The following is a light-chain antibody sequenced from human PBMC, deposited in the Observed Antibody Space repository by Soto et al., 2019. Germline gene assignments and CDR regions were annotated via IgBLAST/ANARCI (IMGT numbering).Light chain of an antibody. CDR2: DAS. J-gene: IGKJ1*01. V-gene: IGKV1-5*01. Sequence: EIRIFQSPSTLSASIGDRVTITCRASQSITRSLAWYQQKPGKAPKLLIYDASSLQSGVPVRFSGSGSGTEFTLTISSLQPDDFATYYCQQYNSYSWTFAQGTKVDIK. CDR3: QQYNSYSWT. CDR1: QSITRS.